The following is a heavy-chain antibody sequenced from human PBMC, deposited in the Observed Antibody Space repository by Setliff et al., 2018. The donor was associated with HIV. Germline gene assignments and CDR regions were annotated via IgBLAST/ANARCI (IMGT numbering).Heavy chain of an antibody. Sequence: SETLSLTCAVYGGSFSGYYWSWIRQPPGKGLEWIGEIYHSGSTYYNPSLKSRVTISVDTSKNQFSLKLSSVTAADTAVYYCTTDAKGYRELGFDYWGQGTLVTVSS. CDR2: IYHSGST. J-gene: IGHJ4*02. V-gene: IGHV4-34*01. D-gene: IGHD2-15*01. CDR1: GGSFSGYY. CDR3: TTDAKGYRELGFDY.